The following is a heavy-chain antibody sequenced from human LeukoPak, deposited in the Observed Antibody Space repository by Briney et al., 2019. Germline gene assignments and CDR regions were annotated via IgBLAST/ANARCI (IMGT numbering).Heavy chain of an antibody. D-gene: IGHD3-9*01. CDR3: AKAGVLRYFDWSKDDYFDY. Sequence: PGRSLRLSCAASGFTFDDYAMHWVRQAPGKGLEWVSGISWNSGSIGYADSVKGRFTISRDNAKNSLYLQMNSLRAEDMALYSCAKAGVLRYFDWSKDDYFDYWGQGTLVTVSS. J-gene: IGHJ4*02. CDR1: GFTFDDYA. CDR2: ISWNSGSI. V-gene: IGHV3-9*03.